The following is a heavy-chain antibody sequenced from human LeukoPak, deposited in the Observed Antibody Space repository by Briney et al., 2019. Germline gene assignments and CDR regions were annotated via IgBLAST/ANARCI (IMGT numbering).Heavy chain of an antibody. V-gene: IGHV1-2*04. Sequence: VASVKVSCKASGYTFTGYYMHWVRQAPGQGLEWMGWINPNSGGTNYAQKFQGWVTMTRDTSISTAYMELSRLRSDDTAVYYCARVSIGGSYKYFDYWGQGTLVTVSS. D-gene: IGHD1-26*01. CDR2: INPNSGGT. CDR1: GYTFTGYY. CDR3: ARVSIGGSYKYFDY. J-gene: IGHJ4*02.